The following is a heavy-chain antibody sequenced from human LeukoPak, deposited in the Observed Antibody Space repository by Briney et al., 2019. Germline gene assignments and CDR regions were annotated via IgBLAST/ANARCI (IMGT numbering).Heavy chain of an antibody. D-gene: IGHD6-13*01. CDR1: GGTFSSYA. Sequence: SVKVSCKASGGTFSSYAISWVRQAPGQGLEWMGGIIPIFDIANYAQKFQGRVTITADESTSTAYMELSSLRSEDTAVYYCARGYSSRWVFDYWGQGSLVTVSS. V-gene: IGHV1-69*13. CDR2: IIPIFDIA. J-gene: IGHJ4*02. CDR3: ARGYSSRWVFDY.